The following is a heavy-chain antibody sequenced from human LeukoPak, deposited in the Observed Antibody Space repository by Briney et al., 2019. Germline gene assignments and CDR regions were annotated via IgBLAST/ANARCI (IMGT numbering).Heavy chain of an antibody. CDR1: GFTFSTYS. CDR2: ISSSSSSI. V-gene: IGHV3-48*01. J-gene: IGHJ3*02. CDR3: ARDIRRYSSSSSAFDI. Sequence: GGSLRLSCAASGFTFSTYSVNWVRQAPGKGLEWVSYISSSSSSIYYADSAKGRFTISRDNAKNSLSLQMNSLRVEDTAVYYCARDIRRYSSSSSAFDIWGQGTMVTVSS. D-gene: IGHD6-6*01.